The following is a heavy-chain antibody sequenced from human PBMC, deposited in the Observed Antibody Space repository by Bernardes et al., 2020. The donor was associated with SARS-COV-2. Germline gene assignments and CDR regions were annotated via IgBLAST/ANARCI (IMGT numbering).Heavy chain of an antibody. D-gene: IGHD2-15*01. Sequence: GGSLRLSCAASGFTFSSYAMSWVRQAPGKGLEWVSVISGSGISPYYADSVKGRFTISRDNSKNTLYLQMNSLRADDTAVYYCAKDAGGSGFDYWGQGTLVTVSS. CDR2: ISGSGISP. CDR3: AKDAGGSGFDY. J-gene: IGHJ4*02. V-gene: IGHV3-23*01. CDR1: GFTFSSYA.